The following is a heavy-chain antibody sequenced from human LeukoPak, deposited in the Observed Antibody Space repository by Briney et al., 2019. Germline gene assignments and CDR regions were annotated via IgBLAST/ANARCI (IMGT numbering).Heavy chain of an antibody. CDR2: INSDGSST. CDR1: GFTFSSYW. CDR3: ARGVAYYYGSGSLY. J-gene: IGHJ4*02. Sequence: PGGSLRLSCAASGFTFSSYWVHWVRQAPGKGLVWVSRINSDGSSTSYADSVKGRSTISRDNAKNTLYLQMNSLRAEDTAVYYCARGVAYYYGSGSLYWGQGTLVTVSS. D-gene: IGHD3-10*01. V-gene: IGHV3-74*01.